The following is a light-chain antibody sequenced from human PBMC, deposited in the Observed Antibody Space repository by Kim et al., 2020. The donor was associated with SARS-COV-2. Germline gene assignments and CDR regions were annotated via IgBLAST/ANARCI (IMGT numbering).Light chain of an antibody. Sequence: PGKTARITCGENNIGSKSVHWYQQKPGQAPVLVIYYDSDRPSGIPERFSGSNSGNTATLTISRVEAGDEADYYCQVWDSSSDHPYVFGTGTKVTVL. CDR3: QVWDSSSDHPYV. CDR1: NIGSKS. J-gene: IGLJ1*01. V-gene: IGLV3-21*04. CDR2: YDS.